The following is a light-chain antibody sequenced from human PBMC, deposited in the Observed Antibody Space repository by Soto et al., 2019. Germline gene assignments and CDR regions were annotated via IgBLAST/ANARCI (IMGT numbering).Light chain of an antibody. J-gene: IGLJ2*01. CDR1: SSDVGGYNY. CDR3: SSYTSSSTLVV. V-gene: IGLV2-14*01. CDR2: EVS. Sequence: QSVLTQPASVSGSPGQSITISCTGTSSDVGGYNYVSWYQQHPGKAPKLMIYEVSTRPSGVSNRFSGSKSGNTASLTISGLQAEDEADYYCSSYTSSSTLVVFGGGNKLTVL.